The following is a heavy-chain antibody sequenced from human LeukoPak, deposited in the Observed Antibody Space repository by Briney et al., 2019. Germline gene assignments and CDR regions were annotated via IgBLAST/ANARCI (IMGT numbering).Heavy chain of an antibody. CDR2: IKRKTDGGTT. CDR1: GFTFSSYA. J-gene: IGHJ4*02. Sequence: GGSLRFSCAASGFTFSSYAMSWVRQAPGKGLEWVGRIKRKTDGGTTDYAAPVKGRFSISRDDSKSTLYLQMNSLKTEDTAVYYCTTLGAFDYWGLGTLVTVSS. D-gene: IGHD4/OR15-4a*01. V-gene: IGHV3-15*01. CDR3: TTLGAFDY.